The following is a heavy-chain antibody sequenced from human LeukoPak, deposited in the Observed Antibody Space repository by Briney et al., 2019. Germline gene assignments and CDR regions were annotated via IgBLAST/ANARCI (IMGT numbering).Heavy chain of an antibody. Sequence: GGSLRLSCAASGFTFSNAWMSWVRQAPGKGLEWVSSITSSSGSIYYADSVKGRFTISRDNAKSSLYLQMNSLRVEDTAVYYCAREAYTGFDLEAFDSWGQGTRVTVSS. CDR1: GFTFSNAW. V-gene: IGHV3-21*06. CDR3: AREAYTGFDLEAFDS. CDR2: ITSSSGSI. J-gene: IGHJ4*02. D-gene: IGHD5-12*01.